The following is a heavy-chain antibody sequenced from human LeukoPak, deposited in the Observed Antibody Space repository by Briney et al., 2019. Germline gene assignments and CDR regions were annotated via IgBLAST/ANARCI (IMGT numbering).Heavy chain of an antibody. CDR2: IWVDGSNK. D-gene: IGHD2-15*01. J-gene: IGHJ3*02. V-gene: IGHV3-33*01. Sequence: GGSLRLSCAASGFTFSNYGMHWVRQAPGKGLEGVAVIWVDGSNKFYADSVKGRFTISSDNSKNTLYLQMNGLRAEDTAVYYCARDRLGYCSGGSCYSAYDGFDIWGQGTMVTVSS. CDR3: ARDRLGYCSGGSCYSAYDGFDI. CDR1: GFTFSNYG.